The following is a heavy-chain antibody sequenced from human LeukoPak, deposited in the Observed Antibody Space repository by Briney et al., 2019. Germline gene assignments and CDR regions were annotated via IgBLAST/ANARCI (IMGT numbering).Heavy chain of an antibody. CDR3: ATYYSGSGSFTTQFDH. J-gene: IGHJ4*02. D-gene: IGHD3-10*01. CDR2: INTHKGNT. V-gene: IGHV1-18*04. Sequence: ASVTVSCKTSSSTFSTYGITWVRQAPGQGLEWMGWINTHKGNTYYAREFQDRVSMTTDASTTTAYMELRSLRSDDTAIYYCATYYSGSGSFTTQFDHWGQGTLVTVS. CDR1: SSTFSTYG.